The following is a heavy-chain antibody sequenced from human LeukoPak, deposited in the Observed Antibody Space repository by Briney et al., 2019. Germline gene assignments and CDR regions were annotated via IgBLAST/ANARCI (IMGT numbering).Heavy chain of an antibody. CDR1: GFTFSSYA. CDR2: ISRSGGST. CDR3: AKDPLPYDFWSGYWKDY. J-gene: IGHJ4*02. D-gene: IGHD3-3*01. Sequence: GGSLRLSCAASGFTFSSYAMSWVRQAPGQGLEWIAAISRSGGSTYYADSVKGRFTITRDNSKSTPYLQMNSLRAEDTAVYYCAKDPLPYDFWSGYWKDYWGQGTLVTVSS. V-gene: IGHV3-23*01.